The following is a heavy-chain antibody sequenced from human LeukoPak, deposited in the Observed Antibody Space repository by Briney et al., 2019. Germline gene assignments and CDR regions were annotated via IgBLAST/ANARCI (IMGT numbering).Heavy chain of an antibody. V-gene: IGHV4-61*02. D-gene: IGHD5-18*01. CDR3: ARTTEGGYTYDYFYYYYMDV. CDR2: IYTSGST. CDR1: GGSISSGSYY. J-gene: IGHJ6*03. Sequence: PSETLSLTCTVSGGSISSGSYYWSWIRQPAGKGLEWIGRIYTSGSTNYNPSLKSRVTISVDTSKNQFSLKLSSVTAADTAVYYCARTTEGGYTYDYFYYYYMDVWGKGTTVTISS.